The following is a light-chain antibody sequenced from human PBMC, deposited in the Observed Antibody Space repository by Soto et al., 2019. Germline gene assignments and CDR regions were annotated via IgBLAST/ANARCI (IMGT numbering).Light chain of an antibody. CDR3: QQVADFPLT. V-gene: IGKV1-12*01. CDR2: GAT. J-gene: IGKJ3*01. CDR1: QDVRNW. Sequence: IQMTQSPSTVSASVGDRVTITCRASQDVRNWIAWYQQRPGKAPKYLIHGATTLESGVPSRFSGSGSGTDFTLTILNVQPEDFAAYYCQQVADFPLTFGPGTKVNIK.